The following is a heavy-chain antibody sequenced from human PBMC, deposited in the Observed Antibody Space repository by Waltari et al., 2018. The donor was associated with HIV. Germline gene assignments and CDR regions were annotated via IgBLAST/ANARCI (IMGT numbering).Heavy chain of an antibody. D-gene: IGHD3-10*01. V-gene: IGHV1-24*01. Sequence: QVQLVQSGAEVKQPGASVKVSCKVSGHTLRELSMNRVRQVPGKGLEWMGNFDPEDDETIYAQKFQGRVTMTEDTSSDTAYMELSSLTSGDTAVYYCATDFSGMVRAYSYYSLDVWGQGTTVTVSS. CDR2: FDPEDDET. CDR3: ATDFSGMVRAYSYYSLDV. CDR1: GHTLRELS. J-gene: IGHJ6*02.